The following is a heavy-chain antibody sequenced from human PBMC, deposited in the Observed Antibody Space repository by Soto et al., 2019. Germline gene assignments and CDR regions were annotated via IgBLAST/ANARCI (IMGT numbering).Heavy chain of an antibody. CDR1: GGSISSSSYY. CDR2: IYYSGST. V-gene: IGHV4-39*01. J-gene: IGHJ4*02. D-gene: IGHD4-4*01. Sequence: PSETLSLTCTVSGGSISSSSYYWGWIRQPPGKGLEWIGSIYYSGSTYYNPSLKSRVTISVDTSKNQFSLKLSSVTAADTAVYYCASQMATVVLGFDYWGQGTLVTVSS. CDR3: ASQMATVVLGFDY.